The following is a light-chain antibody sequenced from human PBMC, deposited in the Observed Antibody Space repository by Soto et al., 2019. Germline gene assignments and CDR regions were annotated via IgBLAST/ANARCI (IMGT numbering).Light chain of an antibody. CDR1: SRDVGGQNY. V-gene: IGLV2-8*01. CDR3: CSNAGNNNYV. J-gene: IGLJ1*01. CDR2: AGS. Sequence: QSVLTQPPSASGSPGQSVAISCTGTSRDVGGQNYVSWYQQHPGKAPKLIIYAGSNRPSGVPDRFSGSKSGNTASLTISGLRAEDEADYYFCSNAGNNNYVFGTGTKLTVL.